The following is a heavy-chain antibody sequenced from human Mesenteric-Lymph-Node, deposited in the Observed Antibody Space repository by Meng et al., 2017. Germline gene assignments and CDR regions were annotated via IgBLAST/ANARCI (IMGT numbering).Heavy chain of an antibody. CDR1: GFTLSSNY. Sequence: VPLVDSGGALLQPGGAVSLCCAATGFTLSSNYMSWVPQAPGKGLEWVSVIYSGGSTYYADSVKGRFTISRDNSKNTLYLQMNSLRAEDTAVYYCARVRAYYDSSGYDYWGQGTLVTVSS. D-gene: IGHD3-22*01. CDR3: ARVRAYYDSSGYDY. CDR2: IYSGGST. V-gene: IGHV3-53*02. J-gene: IGHJ4*02.